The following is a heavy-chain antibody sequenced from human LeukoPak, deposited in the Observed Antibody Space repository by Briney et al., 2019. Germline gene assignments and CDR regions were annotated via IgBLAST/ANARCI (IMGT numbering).Heavy chain of an antibody. CDR3: ARYGSGSSYYFDY. CDR1: GGSISSYY. CDR2: IYYSGST. J-gene: IGHJ4*02. D-gene: IGHD3-10*01. V-gene: IGHV4-59*01. Sequence: KPSETLSLTCTVSGGSISSYYWSWIRQPPGKGLEWIGYIYYSGSTNYKPSLKSRVTISVDTSKNQFSLKLSSVTAADTAVYYCARYGSGSSYYFDYWGQGTLVTVSS.